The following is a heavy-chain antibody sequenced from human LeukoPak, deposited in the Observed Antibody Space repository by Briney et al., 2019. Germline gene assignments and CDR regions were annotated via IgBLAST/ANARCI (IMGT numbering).Heavy chain of an antibody. D-gene: IGHD3-3*01. CDR2: VYYSGST. Sequence: PSETLSLTCTVSGGSISSYYWSWIRQPPGKGLEWIGYVYYSGSTKYKPSLKSRVTISVDTSKNQFSLKLSSVAAADTAVYYCARGRFLDAFDIWGQGTMVTVSS. V-gene: IGHV4-59*01. CDR1: GGSISSYY. CDR3: ARGRFLDAFDI. J-gene: IGHJ3*02.